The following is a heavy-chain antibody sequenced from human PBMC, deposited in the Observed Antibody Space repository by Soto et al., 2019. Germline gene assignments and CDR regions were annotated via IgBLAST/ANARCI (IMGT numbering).Heavy chain of an antibody. J-gene: IGHJ5*02. CDR2: ISYDGNTK. CDR3: AKFYGGDSAHTYTLDP. V-gene: IGHV3-30*18. Sequence: GGSLRLSCAGSRFTFTNFGMHWARQAPGKGLEWVAYISYDGNTKFYADSVKGRFTISRDNSKNTLYLQMNSLRAEDTAVYYCAKFYGGDSAHTYTLDPWGQGTLVTVSS. CDR1: RFTFTNFG. D-gene: IGHD2-21*02.